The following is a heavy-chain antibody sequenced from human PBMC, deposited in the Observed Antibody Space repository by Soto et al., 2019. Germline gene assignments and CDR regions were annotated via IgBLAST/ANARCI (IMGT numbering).Heavy chain of an antibody. D-gene: IGHD3-22*01. CDR3: ARVDYYDSSGLYYYYGMDV. CDR1: GGSISSGGYY. J-gene: IGHJ6*02. Sequence: SETLSLTCTVSGGSISSGGYYWSWIRQHPGKGLEWIGYIYYSGSTYYNPSLKSRVTISVDTSKNQFSLKLSPVTAADTAVYYCARVDYYDSSGLYYYYGMDVWGQGTTVTVSS. V-gene: IGHV4-31*03. CDR2: IYYSGST.